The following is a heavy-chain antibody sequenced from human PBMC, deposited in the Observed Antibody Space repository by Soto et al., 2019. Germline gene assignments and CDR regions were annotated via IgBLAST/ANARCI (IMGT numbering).Heavy chain of an antibody. V-gene: IGHV1-46*01. J-gene: IGHJ4*02. CDR1: GYAFTSHY. Sequence: GASVKVSCKASGYAFTSHYMHWVRQAPGQGLEWMGIINPSGGSTSYAQKFQGRVTMTRDTSTSTVYMELSSLRSEDTAVYYCARYRAEGYYDFWSGYSDYWGQGTLVTVSS. D-gene: IGHD3-3*01. CDR2: INPSGGST. CDR3: ARYRAEGYYDFWSGYSDY.